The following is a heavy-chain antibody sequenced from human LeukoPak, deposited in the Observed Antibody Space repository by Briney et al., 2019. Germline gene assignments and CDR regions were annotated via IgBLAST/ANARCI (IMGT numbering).Heavy chain of an antibody. CDR3: AKDQGSVSYYDY. CDR2: ISGSGGST. V-gene: IGHV3-23*01. CDR1: GFTFSSYA. Sequence: GVSLRLSCAASGFTFSSYAMSWVRQAPGKGLEWVSAISGSGGSTYYADSVKGRFTISRDNSKNTLYLQMNSLRAEDTAVYYCAKDQGSVSYYDYWGQGTLVTVSS. D-gene: IGHD3-10*01. J-gene: IGHJ4*02.